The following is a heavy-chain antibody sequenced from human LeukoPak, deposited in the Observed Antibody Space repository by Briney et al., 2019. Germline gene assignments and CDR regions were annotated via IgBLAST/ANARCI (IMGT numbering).Heavy chain of an antibody. V-gene: IGHV3-7*01. Sequence: GGSLRLSCAASGFTFSSYAMSWVRQAPGKGLEWVANIKQDGSEKYYVDSVKGRFTISRDNAKNSLYLQMNSLRAEDTAVYYCAREEAFEDYFDYWGQGTLVTVSS. CDR2: IKQDGSEK. CDR3: AREEAFEDYFDY. J-gene: IGHJ4*02. D-gene: IGHD3-9*01. CDR1: GFTFSSYA.